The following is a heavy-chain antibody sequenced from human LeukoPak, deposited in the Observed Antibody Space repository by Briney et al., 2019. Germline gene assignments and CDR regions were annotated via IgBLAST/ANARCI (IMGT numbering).Heavy chain of an antibody. CDR1: GGTFSSYA. Sequence: SVKVSCKASGGTFSSYAISWVRQAPGQGLEWMGRIIPILGIANYAQKFQGRVTITADKSTSTAYMELSSLRSEDTAVYYCARGRRGYSYGYDPWGQGTLVTVSS. D-gene: IGHD5-18*01. CDR3: ARGRRGYSYGYDP. V-gene: IGHV1-69*04. CDR2: IIPILGIA. J-gene: IGHJ5*02.